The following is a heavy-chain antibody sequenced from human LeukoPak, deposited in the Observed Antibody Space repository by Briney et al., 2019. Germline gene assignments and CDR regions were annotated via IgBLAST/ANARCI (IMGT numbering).Heavy chain of an antibody. V-gene: IGHV4-38-2*02. CDR3: ARDLSITMIRGVTFDY. D-gene: IGHD3-10*01. CDR1: GYSISSDNY. Sequence: SETLSLTCTVSGYSISSDNYWGWIRQPPGKGLEWIGNIYQTGSTYYNPSLTSRVTVSIDTSKSQFSLKLSSVTAADTAVYYCARDLSITMIRGVTFDYWGQGALVTVSS. J-gene: IGHJ4*02. CDR2: IYQTGST.